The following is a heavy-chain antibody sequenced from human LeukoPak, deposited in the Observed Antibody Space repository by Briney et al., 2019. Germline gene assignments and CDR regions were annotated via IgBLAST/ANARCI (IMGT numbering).Heavy chain of an antibody. CDR2: ISSSSSYI. CDR1: GFTFSSYS. D-gene: IGHD1-26*01. V-gene: IGHV3-21*01. Sequence: GGSLRLSCAASGFTFSSYSMNWLRQAPGKGLEWVSAISSSSSYIFQEDSVKGRFTISRDNAKNSLYLQMNSLGAEDTAVYYCARGSVGATAWAFFDYWGQGTLVTVSS. CDR3: ARGSVGATAWAFFDY. J-gene: IGHJ4*02.